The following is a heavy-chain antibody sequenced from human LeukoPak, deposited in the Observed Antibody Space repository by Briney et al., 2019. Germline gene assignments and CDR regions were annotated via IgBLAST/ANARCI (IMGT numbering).Heavy chain of an antibody. CDR1: GFTFSNYW. CDR2: IKEDGSEK. D-gene: IGHD5-24*01. V-gene: IGHV3-7*05. J-gene: IGHJ5*02. Sequence: PGGSLRLFCAASGFTFSNYWMIWVRQAQGKGLEWVGNIKEDGSEKRYADSVRGRFTISRDNAQTSIYLQMNSLRAEDTAVYYCARASKPWLQLTWGQGTLVTDSS. CDR3: ARASKPWLQLT.